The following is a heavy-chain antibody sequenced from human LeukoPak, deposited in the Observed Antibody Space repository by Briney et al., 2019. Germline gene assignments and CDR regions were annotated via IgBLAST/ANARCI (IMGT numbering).Heavy chain of an antibody. J-gene: IGHJ3*02. Sequence: SETLSLTCTVSGGSISSGSYYWSWIRQPAGKGLEWIGRIYTSGSTNYNPSLKSRVTISVDTSKNQFSLKLSSVTAADTAVYYGARARIAVAGTLTDAFDIWGQGTMVTVSS. V-gene: IGHV4-61*02. CDR1: GGSISSGSYY. D-gene: IGHD6-19*01. CDR3: ARARIAVAGTLTDAFDI. CDR2: IYTSGST.